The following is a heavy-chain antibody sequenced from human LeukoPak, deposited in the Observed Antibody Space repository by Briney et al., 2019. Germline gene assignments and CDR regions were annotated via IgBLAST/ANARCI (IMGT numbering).Heavy chain of an antibody. V-gene: IGHV1-2*02. D-gene: IGHD2-2*01. Sequence: ASVKVSCKASGYTFTGYCMHWVRQAPGQGLEWMGWINPNSGGTNYAQKFQGRVTMTRDTSISTAYMELSRLRSDDTAVYYCARIYGLYQLSFGYWGQGTLVTVSS. CDR3: ARIYGLYQLSFGY. CDR1: GYTFTGYC. CDR2: INPNSGGT. J-gene: IGHJ4*02.